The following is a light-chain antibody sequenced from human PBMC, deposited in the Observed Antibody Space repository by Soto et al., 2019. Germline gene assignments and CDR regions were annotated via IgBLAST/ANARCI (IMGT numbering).Light chain of an antibody. J-gene: IGKJ4*01. CDR2: GAS. V-gene: IGKV3-15*01. CDR1: QSVSSN. CDR3: QQYNNWPLT. Sequence: EIVMTQSPATLSVSPGARATLSCRASQSVSSNLAWYQHKPGQTPRLLIYGASTRVTGVPARFSGGGSGTDFTLTISSLQSEDFVVYYCQQYNNWPLTFGGGTKVEIK.